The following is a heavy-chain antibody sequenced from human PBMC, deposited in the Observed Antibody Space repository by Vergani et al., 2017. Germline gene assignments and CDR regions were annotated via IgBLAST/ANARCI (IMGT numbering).Heavy chain of an antibody. CDR3: ARQILGEGEDYYYGMDV. D-gene: IGHD3-10*01. J-gene: IGHJ6*02. V-gene: IGHV1-69*09. CDR2: IITILGIA. Sequence: QVQLVQSGAEVKKPGSSVKVSCKASGCTFSSYAISWVRQAPGQGLEWMGRIITILGIANYAQKFKGRVTITADKSTSTAYMERGSLRSEETAVYYCARQILGEGEDYYYGMDVWGQGTTVTVSS. CDR1: GCTFSSYA.